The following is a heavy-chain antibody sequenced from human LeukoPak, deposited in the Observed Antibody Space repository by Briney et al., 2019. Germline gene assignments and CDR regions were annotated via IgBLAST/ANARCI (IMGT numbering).Heavy chain of an antibody. D-gene: IGHD3-10*01. V-gene: IGHV3-21*01. CDR1: GFTFSSYW. CDR2: ISGSGGST. Sequence: GGSLRLSCAASGFTFSSYWMHWVRQAPGKGLEWVSAISGSGGSTYYADSVKGRFTISRDNAKNSLYLQMNSLRAEDTAVYYCARGRGYYGSGSYYGGDYFDYWGQGTLVTVSS. CDR3: ARGRGYYGSGSYYGGDYFDY. J-gene: IGHJ4*02.